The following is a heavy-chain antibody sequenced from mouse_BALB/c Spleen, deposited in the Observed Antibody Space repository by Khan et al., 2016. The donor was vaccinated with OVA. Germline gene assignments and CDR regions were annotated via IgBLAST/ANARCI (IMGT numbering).Heavy chain of an antibody. CDR3: TSSILLYFDY. CDR1: GFNIKDYY. J-gene: IGHJ2*01. CDR2: IDPENGNS. D-gene: IGHD2-3*01. Sequence: VQLQQSGAELVRPGALVKLSCKGSGFNIKDYYMQWVKQRPEQGLEWIGWIDPENGNSINDPKFQGKASITADTSSNTDYLRLSRLTSEDHAVYYCTSSILLYFDYWGQGTTLTVSS. V-gene: IGHV14-1*02.